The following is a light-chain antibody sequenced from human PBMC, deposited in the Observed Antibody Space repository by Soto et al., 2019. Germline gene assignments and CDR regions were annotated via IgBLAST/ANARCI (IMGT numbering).Light chain of an antibody. J-gene: IGKJ4*01. CDR3: QQYNSMLS. CDR2: DAS. Sequence: DIRMTQSPSSLSASEGDRVTITCQSSHDVSRNLNWFQQKTGEAPQLLIYDASNLERGVPSRFSGSGSGTDFTLTISSLQPEDVATYYCQQYNSMLSFGGGTEVEIK. V-gene: IGKV1-33*01. CDR1: HDVSRN.